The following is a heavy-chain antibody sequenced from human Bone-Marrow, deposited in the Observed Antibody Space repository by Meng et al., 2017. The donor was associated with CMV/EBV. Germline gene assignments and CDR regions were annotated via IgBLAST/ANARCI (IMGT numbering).Heavy chain of an antibody. V-gene: IGHV3-7*01. D-gene: IGHD4-11*01. Sequence: GESLKISCAASGFTFSNAWMSWVRQAPGKGLEWVANIKQDGSEKYYVDSVKGRFTISRDNAKNSLYLQMNSLRAEDTAVYYCARKMTTTLVFDYWGQGTLVTVSS. J-gene: IGHJ4*02. CDR1: GFTFSNAW. CDR2: IKQDGSEK. CDR3: ARKMTTTLVFDY.